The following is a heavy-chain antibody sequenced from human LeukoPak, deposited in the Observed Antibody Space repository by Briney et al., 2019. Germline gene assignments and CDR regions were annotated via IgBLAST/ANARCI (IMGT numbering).Heavy chain of an antibody. CDR3: ARESSSWYVSFFDHYYGMDV. CDR2: MNPNSGNT. CDR1: GYTFTSYD. D-gene: IGHD6-13*01. V-gene: IGHV1-8*01. Sequence: VASVKVSCKASGYTFTSYDINWVRQAPGQGLEWMGWMNPNSGNTGYAQKFQGRVTMTRNTSISTAYMELSSLRSEDTAVYYCARESSSWYVSFFDHYYGMDVWGQGTTVTVSS. J-gene: IGHJ6*02.